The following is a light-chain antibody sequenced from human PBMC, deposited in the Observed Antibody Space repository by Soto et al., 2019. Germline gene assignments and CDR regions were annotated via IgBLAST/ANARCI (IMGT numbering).Light chain of an antibody. CDR3: QQYNSYSQT. J-gene: IGKJ1*01. CDR1: QSISSW. Sequence: DIQMTQSPSTLSASVGDRVTITCRASQSISSWLAWYQQKPGKATKLLIYKASSLESGVPSRFSGSGSVTEFTLTISSLQPDDFATYYCQQYNSYSQTFGQWTKVEIK. V-gene: IGKV1-5*03. CDR2: KAS.